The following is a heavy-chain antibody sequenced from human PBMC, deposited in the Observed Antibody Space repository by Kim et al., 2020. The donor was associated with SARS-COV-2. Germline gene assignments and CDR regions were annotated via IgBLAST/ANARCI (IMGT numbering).Heavy chain of an antibody. CDR1: GFTFDDYA. D-gene: IGHD1-26*01. V-gene: IGHV3-9*01. Sequence: GGSLRLSCAASGFTFDDYAMHWVRQAPGKGLEWVSGISWNSGSIGYADSVKGRFTISRDNAKNSLYLQMNSLRAEDTALYYCAKDITGGEEWELRDAFDIRGQGTMVTVSS. CDR2: ISWNSGSI. J-gene: IGHJ3*02. CDR3: AKDITGGEEWELRDAFDI.